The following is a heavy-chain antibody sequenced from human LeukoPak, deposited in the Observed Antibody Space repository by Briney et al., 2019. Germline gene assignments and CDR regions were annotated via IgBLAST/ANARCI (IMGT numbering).Heavy chain of an antibody. Sequence: SQTLSLTCTVSGGSIGSANYYWSWIRQPPGKGLEWLGQIYYSGSTYYNPSLKSRVAMSVDTSKNQFSLRLSSVTAADTAVYYCARRLLRFLEWDYGMDVWGQGTTVTVSS. CDR3: ARRLLRFLEWDYGMDV. CDR1: GGSIGSANYY. CDR2: IYYSGST. V-gene: IGHV4-30-4*01. J-gene: IGHJ6*02. D-gene: IGHD3-3*01.